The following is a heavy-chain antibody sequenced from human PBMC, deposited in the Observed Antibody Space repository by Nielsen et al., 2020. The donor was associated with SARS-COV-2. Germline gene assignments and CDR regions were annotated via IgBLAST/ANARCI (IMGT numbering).Heavy chain of an antibody. CDR2: ISWNSGSI. CDR3: ATSGQVGY. V-gene: IGHV3-9*01. CDR1: GFTFDDYA. D-gene: IGHD6-19*01. J-gene: IGHJ4*02. Sequence: SLRLSCAASGFTFDDYAMHWVRQAPGKGLEWVSGISWNSGSIGYEDSVKGRFTISRDNAKHSLYLQMNSLRAEDTALYYCATSGQVGYWGQGTLVTVSS.